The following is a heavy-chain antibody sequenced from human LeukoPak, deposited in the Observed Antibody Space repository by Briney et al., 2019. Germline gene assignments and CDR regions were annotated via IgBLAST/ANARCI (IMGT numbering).Heavy chain of an antibody. CDR3: ARGGYDYVWGSYYY. CDR1: GFTFSTYG. Sequence: GRSLRLSCAASGFTFSTYGMHWVRQAPGKGLEWVAVIWYDGSNKFYADSVKGRFTISRDNSKNTLYLQMNSLRAEDTAVYYCARGGYDYVWGSYYYWGQGTLVTVSS. CDR2: IWYDGSNK. V-gene: IGHV3-33*01. D-gene: IGHD3-16*01. J-gene: IGHJ4*02.